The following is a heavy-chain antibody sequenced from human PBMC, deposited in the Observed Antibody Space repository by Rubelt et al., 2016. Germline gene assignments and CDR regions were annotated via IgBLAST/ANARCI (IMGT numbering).Heavy chain of an antibody. Sequence: EVQLVESGGGLVQPGGSLRLSCAASGFTFNSYSMNWVRQAPGKGLEWVSHITSNSRTIYYADFVKGRFTISRDNAKNQRYPQMNGLRAEDTAVYYCAKDPIAGAVAGRGGDYWGQGTLVTVSS. D-gene: IGHD6-19*01. V-gene: IGHV3-48*04. CDR2: ITSNSRTI. CDR1: GFTFNSYS. CDR3: AKDPIAGAVAGRGGDY. J-gene: IGHJ4*02.